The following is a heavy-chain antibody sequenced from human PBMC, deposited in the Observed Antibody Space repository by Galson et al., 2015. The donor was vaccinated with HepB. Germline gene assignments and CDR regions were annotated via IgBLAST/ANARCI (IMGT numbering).Heavy chain of an antibody. CDR2: VSYHGRNE. J-gene: IGHJ6*02. CDR1: GFSFSTYG. V-gene: IGHV3-30*03. Sequence: SLRLSCAASGFSFSTYGMHWVRQPPGKGLEWVAVVSYHGRNEYYADSVKGRFTISRDNSKNTLYLQMNSLKGEDTALYYCARDGSAGSVYGMDVWGQGTTVTVSS. D-gene: IGHD1-1*01. CDR3: ARDGSAGSVYGMDV.